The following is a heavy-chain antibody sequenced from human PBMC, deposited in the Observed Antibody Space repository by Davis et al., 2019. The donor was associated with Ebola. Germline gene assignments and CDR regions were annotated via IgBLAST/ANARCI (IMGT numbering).Heavy chain of an antibody. D-gene: IGHD2-15*01. J-gene: IGHJ4*02. CDR1: GFTFGDYA. CDR2: IRSKAYGGTT. CDR3: TITTYCSGGSCYDY. V-gene: IGHV3-49*04. Sequence: GESLKISCTASGFTFGDYAMSWVRQAPGKGLEWVGFIRSKAYGGTTEYAASVKGRFTISRDDSKSIAYLQMNSLKTEDTAVYYCTITTYCSGGSCYDYWGQGTLVTVSS.